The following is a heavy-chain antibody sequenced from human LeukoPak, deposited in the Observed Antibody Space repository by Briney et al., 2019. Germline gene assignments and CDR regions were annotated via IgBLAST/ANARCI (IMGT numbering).Heavy chain of an antibody. CDR2: IYSGGST. D-gene: IGHD5-18*01. CDR3: ASHVDTTSPTDH. V-gene: IGHV3-53*01. CDR1: GFTVSSSY. Sequence: GGSLRLSCAASGFTVSSSYMSWVRQAPGKGLEWVSVIYSGGSTYYADSVKGRFTISRDNSKDTLYLQMNSLRVEDTAVYYCASHVDTTSPTDHWGQGTQVTVSS. J-gene: IGHJ4*02.